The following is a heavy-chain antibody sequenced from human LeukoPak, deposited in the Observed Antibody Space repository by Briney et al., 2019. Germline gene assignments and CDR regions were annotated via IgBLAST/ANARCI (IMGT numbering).Heavy chain of an antibody. CDR2: MNPNSGDT. Sequence: ASVKVSCKASGYTFTSYDINWVRQATGQGLEWMGWMNPNSGDTGYAQKFQGRVTITRNTSISTAYMELSSLRSEDTAVYYCARSRGYYDRSGRFQHWGQGTLVTVSS. CDR3: ARSRGYYDRSGRFQH. CDR1: GYTFTSYD. D-gene: IGHD3-22*01. J-gene: IGHJ1*01. V-gene: IGHV1-8*03.